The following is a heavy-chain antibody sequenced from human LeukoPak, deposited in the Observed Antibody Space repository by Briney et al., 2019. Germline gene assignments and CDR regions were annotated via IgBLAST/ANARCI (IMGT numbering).Heavy chain of an antibody. CDR3: ARDGRFVIAAAGKGAQRNWFDP. CDR2: ISAYNGNT. D-gene: IGHD6-13*01. Sequence: ASVKVSFKASGYTFTSYGISWVRQAPGQGLEWMGWISAYNGNTNYAQKLQGRVTMTTDTSTSTAYMELRSLRSDDTAVYYCARDGRFVIAAAGKGAQRNWFDPWGQGTLVTVSS. V-gene: IGHV1-18*01. J-gene: IGHJ5*02. CDR1: GYTFTSYG.